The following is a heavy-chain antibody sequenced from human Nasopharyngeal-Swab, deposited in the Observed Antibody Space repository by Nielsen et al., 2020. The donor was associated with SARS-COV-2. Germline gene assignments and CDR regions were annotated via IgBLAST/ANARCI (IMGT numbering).Heavy chain of an antibody. J-gene: IGHJ4*02. D-gene: IGHD3-9*01. CDR2: IRSKAYGGTT. CDR3: TRAGIRYFDWLWG. V-gene: IGHV3-49*03. Sequence: GGSLRLSCTASGFTFGDNAMSWFRQAPGKGLDWVGFIRSKAYGGTTEYAASVKGRFTITRDDSKSIAYLQMNSLKTDDTSVYYCTRAGIRYFDWLWGWGQGTLFTVSS. CDR1: GFTFGDNA.